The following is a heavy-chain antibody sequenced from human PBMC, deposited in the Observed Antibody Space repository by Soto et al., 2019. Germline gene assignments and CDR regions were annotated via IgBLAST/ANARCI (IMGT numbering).Heavy chain of an antibody. Sequence: SETLSLTCSVSGAALNSGNYYWSWIRQVPGKGLEWIGHIDVTGAVDYNPSLRDRITISQDTSERQFSLNLRLVTAADTAVYYCARLRIATNNYKWFDPWGQGTLVTVSS. CDR3: ARLRIATNNYKWFDP. J-gene: IGHJ5*02. CDR2: IDVTGAV. D-gene: IGHD2-21*01. V-gene: IGHV4-31*03. CDR1: GAALNSGNYY.